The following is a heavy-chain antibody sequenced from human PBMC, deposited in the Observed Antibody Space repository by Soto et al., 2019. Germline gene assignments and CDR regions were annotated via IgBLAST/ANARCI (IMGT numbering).Heavy chain of an antibody. CDR2: IYSGGYT. Sequence: EVQLVESGGGLIQPGGSLRLSCAVSGFTVSNNYMSWVRQAPGKGLEGVSVIYSGGYTAYGDSVKGRFTISRDNSKNTLFLQRNSRGPGDTWVFYGAPRPGGGGYWGQGTLVTVSS. J-gene: IGHJ4*02. D-gene: IGHD3-10*01. CDR3: APRPGGGGY. CDR1: GFTVSNNY. V-gene: IGHV3-53*01.